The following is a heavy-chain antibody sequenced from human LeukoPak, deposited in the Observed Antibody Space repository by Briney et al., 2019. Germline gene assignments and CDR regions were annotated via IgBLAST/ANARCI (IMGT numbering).Heavy chain of an antibody. V-gene: IGHV3-23*01. Sequence: PGGSLRLSCAASGFTFSSYAMSWVRQAPGKGLEWVSVISGSGGSTYYADSVKGRFTISRDNAKNSLYLQMNSLRAEDTAVYYCSRAPAHYYDSSDYYYVGESYFDYWGQGTLVTVSS. CDR2: ISGSGGST. J-gene: IGHJ4*02. D-gene: IGHD3-22*01. CDR3: SRAPAHYYDSSDYYYVGESYFDY. CDR1: GFTFSSYA.